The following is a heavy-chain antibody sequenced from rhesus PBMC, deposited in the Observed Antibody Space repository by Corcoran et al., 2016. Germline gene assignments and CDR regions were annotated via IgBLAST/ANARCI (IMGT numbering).Heavy chain of an antibody. D-gene: IGHD2-15*01. Sequence: QVQLQESGPGLVKPSETLSLSCDVSGYSISSAYGWNWLRPPPGKGLAWIGDIGGSSGSNDYNATLKSLVTIAKETSKNQFSRTLSSVTAADTAVYHCARVNTYHAFDFWGQGLRVTVAS. V-gene: IGHV4-127*01. CDR1: GYSISSAYG. CDR3: ARVNTYHAFDF. CDR2: IGGSSGSN. J-gene: IGHJ3*01.